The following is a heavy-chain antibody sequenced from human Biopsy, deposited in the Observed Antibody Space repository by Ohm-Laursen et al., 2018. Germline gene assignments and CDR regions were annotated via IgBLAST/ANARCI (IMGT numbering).Heavy chain of an antibody. CDR1: GGTFSNYA. V-gene: IGHV1-69*17. CDR2: IIAVSGLV. D-gene: IGHD3-3*01. J-gene: IGHJ4*02. CDR3: ATPFQYYDSWGGYPPFDH. Sequence: SSVNVSCKASGGTFSNYAISWVRQAPGEGLEWMGGIIAVSGLVNYAPQFQGRVSFPADKSTTTAYMELSNLKSEDTAVYYCATPFQYYDSWGGYPPFDHWGQGTPVTVSS.